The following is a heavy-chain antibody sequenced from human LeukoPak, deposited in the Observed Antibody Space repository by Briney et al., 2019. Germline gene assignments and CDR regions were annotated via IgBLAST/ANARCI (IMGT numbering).Heavy chain of an antibody. CDR2: IYTIGNT. D-gene: IGHD2/OR15-2a*01. CDR1: GASISHYY. J-gene: IGHJ6*03. Sequence: PSETLSLTCSVSGASISHYYWSWIRQPAGEGLEWIGRIYTIGNTTYNPSLQSRATISVDKSKGLLSLNLRSVTAADTAVYFCARMKAGKRIVTPRQFYYIDVWRRGPTVTVPS. CDR3: ARMKAGKRIVTPRQFYYIDV. V-gene: IGHV4-4*07.